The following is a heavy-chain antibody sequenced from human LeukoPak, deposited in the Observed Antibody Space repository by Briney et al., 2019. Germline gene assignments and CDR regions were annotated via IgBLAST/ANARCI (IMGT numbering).Heavy chain of an antibody. D-gene: IGHD2-21*02. CDR2: ISGSGGST. CDR1: GFTFSTYA. Sequence: GGSLRLSCAASGFTFSTYAMNWVRQAPGKGPEWVSAISGSGGSTYQADPVKGRFTISRDNSKNTLYLQMDSLRDDDTAVYYCAKSVTVDRGAFDIWGQGTKVTVSS. V-gene: IGHV3-23*01. J-gene: IGHJ3*02. CDR3: AKSVTVDRGAFDI.